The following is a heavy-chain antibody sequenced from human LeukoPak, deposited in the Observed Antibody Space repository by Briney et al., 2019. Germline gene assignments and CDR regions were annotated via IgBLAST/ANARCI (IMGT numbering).Heavy chain of an antibody. CDR3: ARSERSLRVRPPTYSSGWDAFDI. CDR1: GGSISSGGYY. J-gene: IGHJ3*02. Sequence: PSETLSLTCIVSGGSISSGGYYWSWIRQPPGKGLKWIGYIYHSGSTYYNPSLKSRVTISVDRSKNQFTLKLSSVTAADTAVYYCARSERSLRVRPPTYSSGWDAFDIWGQGTMVTVSS. D-gene: IGHD6-19*01. CDR2: IYHSGST. V-gene: IGHV4-30-2*01.